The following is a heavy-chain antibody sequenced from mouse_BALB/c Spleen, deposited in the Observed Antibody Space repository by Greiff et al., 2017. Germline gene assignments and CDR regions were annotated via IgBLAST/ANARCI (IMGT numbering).Heavy chain of an antibody. J-gene: IGHJ1*01. CDR1: GFNIKDTY. CDR3: ARDYGSSHWYFDV. Sequence: VQLKESGAELVKPGASVKLSCTASGFNIKDTYMHWVKQRPEQGLEWIGRIDPANGNTKYDPKFQGKATITADTSSNTAYLQLSSLTSEDTAVYYCARDYGSSHWYFDVWGAGTTVTVSS. V-gene: IGHV14-3*02. CDR2: IDPANGNT. D-gene: IGHD1-1*01.